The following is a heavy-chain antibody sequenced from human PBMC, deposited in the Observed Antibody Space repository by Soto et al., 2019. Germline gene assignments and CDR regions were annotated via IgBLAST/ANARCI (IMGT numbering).Heavy chain of an antibody. D-gene: IGHD2-15*01. V-gene: IGHV1-8*01. J-gene: IGHJ3*02. CDR2: MNPNSGNT. CDR3: ARAYCSGGSCYLLAFDI. CDR1: GYTFTSYD. Sequence: ASVKVSCKASGYTFTSYDINWVRQATGQGLEWMGWMNPNSGNTGYAQKFQGRVTMTRNTSISTAYMELSSLRSEDTAVYYCARAYCSGGSCYLLAFDIWGQGTMVTFSS.